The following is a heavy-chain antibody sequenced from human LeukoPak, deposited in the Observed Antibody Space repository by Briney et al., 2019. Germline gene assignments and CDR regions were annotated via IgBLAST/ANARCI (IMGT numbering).Heavy chain of an antibody. J-gene: IGHJ4*02. V-gene: IGHV1-69*04. CDR2: IIPILGIA. Sequence: ASVKVSCKASGGTFSSYAISWVRQAPGQGLEWMGRIIPILGIANYAQKFQGRVTITADKSTSTAYMELSSLRSEDTAVYYCARDGALDDFWSGYYWGGGYYFDYWGQGTLVTVSS. CDR3: ARDGALDDFWSGYYWGGGYYFDY. CDR1: GGTFSSYA. D-gene: IGHD3-3*01.